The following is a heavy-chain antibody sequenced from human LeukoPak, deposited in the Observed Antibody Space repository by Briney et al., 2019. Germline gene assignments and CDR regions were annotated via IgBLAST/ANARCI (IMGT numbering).Heavy chain of an antibody. Sequence: PSETLSLTCTVSGGSISSYYWSWIRQPPGKGLEWIGYIYYSGSTKYNPSLRSRVTISLDTSKNQFSLKLSSMTAADTAVYYCARYTSSSAQNPLGRYYFDYWGQGTLVTVSS. CDR3: ARYTSSSAQNPLGRYYFDY. D-gene: IGHD6-6*01. J-gene: IGHJ4*02. CDR2: IYYSGST. CDR1: GGSISSYY. V-gene: IGHV4-59*01.